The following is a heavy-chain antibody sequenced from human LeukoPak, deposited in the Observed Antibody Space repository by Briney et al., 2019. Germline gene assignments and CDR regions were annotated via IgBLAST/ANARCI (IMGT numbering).Heavy chain of an antibody. V-gene: IGHV3-33*06. CDR1: GFTFSSYG. CDR3: AEGSVTTFGAADY. Sequence: GGSLRLSCAASGFTFSSYGMHWVRQAPGKGLEWVAVIWYDGSNKYYADSVKGRFTISRDNSKNTLYLQMNSLRAEDTAVYYCAEGSVTTFGAADYWGQGTLVTVSS. J-gene: IGHJ4*02. D-gene: IGHD4-17*01. CDR2: IWYDGSNK.